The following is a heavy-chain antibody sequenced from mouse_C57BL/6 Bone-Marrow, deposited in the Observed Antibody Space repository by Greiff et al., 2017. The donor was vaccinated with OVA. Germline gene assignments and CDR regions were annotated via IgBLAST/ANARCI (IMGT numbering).Heavy chain of an antibody. CDR3: ARGYFYVCGLFDY. J-gene: IGHJ3*01. CDR1: GFTFSSYT. D-gene: IGHD1-1*01. V-gene: IGHV5-9*01. CDR2: ISGGGGNT. Sequence: EVKLVESGGGLVKPGGSLKLSCAASGFTFSSYTMSWVRQTPEKRLEWVATISGGGGNTYYPESVQGRVPFTRAKAKNTLYLQMRSLRSEDTALYYCARGYFYVCGLFDYWGQGTLVTVSA.